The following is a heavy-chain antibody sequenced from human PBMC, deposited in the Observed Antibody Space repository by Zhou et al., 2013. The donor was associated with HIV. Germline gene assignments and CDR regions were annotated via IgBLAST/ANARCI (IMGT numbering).Heavy chain of an antibody. CDR1: GYTFTNYY. J-gene: IGHJ4*02. V-gene: IGHV1-46*01. CDR3: ARESNASGRGRSLDQ. Sequence: QVQLVQSESETLRPGATAKVSCKTFGYTFTNYYISWLRQSPGQGLELMAMINPTTGKIMSVQRFQARLIVTRDTSTSTVHMFLSGLRSDDTATYYCARESNASGRGRSLDQWGQGTRV. CDR2: INPTTGKI. D-gene: IGHD3-16*01.